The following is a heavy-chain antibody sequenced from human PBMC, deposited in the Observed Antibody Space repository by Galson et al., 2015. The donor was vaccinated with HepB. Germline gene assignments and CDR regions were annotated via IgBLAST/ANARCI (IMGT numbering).Heavy chain of an antibody. Sequence: SLRLSCAASGFTFSSYAMHWVRQAPGKGLEWVAVISYDGSNKYYADSVKGRFTTSRDNSKNTLYLQMNSLRAEDTAVYYCARSSHNYDSSGYYRNWGQGTLVTVSS. CDR2: ISYDGSNK. J-gene: IGHJ4*02. V-gene: IGHV3-30*04. CDR1: GFTFSSYA. D-gene: IGHD3-22*01. CDR3: ARSSHNYDSSGYYRN.